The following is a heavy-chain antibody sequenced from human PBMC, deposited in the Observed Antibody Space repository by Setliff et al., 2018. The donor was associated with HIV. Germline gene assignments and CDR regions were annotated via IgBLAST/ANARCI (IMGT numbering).Heavy chain of an antibody. V-gene: IGHV4-34*01. CDR2: INHSGST. CDR1: GGSFSGYY. Sequence: PSETLSLTCAVYGGSFSGYYWSWIRQPPGKGLEWLGEINHSGSTNYNPSLKSRVTISVDTSKNQFSLKLSSVTAADTAVYYCARDSRSWSDAFDIWGQGTMVTVSS. J-gene: IGHJ3*02. D-gene: IGHD6-13*01. CDR3: ARDSRSWSDAFDI.